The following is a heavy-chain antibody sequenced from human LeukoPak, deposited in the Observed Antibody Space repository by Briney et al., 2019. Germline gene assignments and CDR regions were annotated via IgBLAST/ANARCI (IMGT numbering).Heavy chain of an antibody. D-gene: IGHD6-13*01. CDR3: AKDLSSSQAGWADYYYYMDV. CDR1: GYTFTTYT. CDR2: INADNGNT. V-gene: IGHV1-3*01. J-gene: IGHJ6*03. Sequence: EASVKVSCKASGYTFTTYTMHWVRQAPGQSLEWMGWINADNGNTKYSQKFQDRVTVTRDTSATTAYMELSSLTSEDTAVYYCAKDLSSSQAGWADYYYYMDVWGKGTTVTVSS.